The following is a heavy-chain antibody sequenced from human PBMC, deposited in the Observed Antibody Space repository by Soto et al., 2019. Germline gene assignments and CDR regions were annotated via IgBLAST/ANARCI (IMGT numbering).Heavy chain of an antibody. CDR2: ISSSSNYI. CDR3: ARDEGGKTGRGHYYYGMDV. CDR1: GFTFISYS. J-gene: IGHJ6*02. D-gene: IGHD3-10*01. Sequence: PGGSLRLSCAASGFTFISYSLNWVRQAPGKGLEWVSSISSSSNYIYYADSVKGRFTITRDNAKNSLYLEMNSLRAVDTAVYYCARDEGGKTGRGHYYYGMDVWGQGTTVTVSS. V-gene: IGHV3-21*01.